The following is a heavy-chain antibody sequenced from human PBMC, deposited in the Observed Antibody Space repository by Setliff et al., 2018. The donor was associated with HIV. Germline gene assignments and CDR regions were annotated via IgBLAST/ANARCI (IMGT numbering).Heavy chain of an antibody. Sequence: SETLSLTCSVSGGSITTDGYYWSCIRHHPRKGLEWIGYIYHTGKTNYNPSLASRLVMSVDTSTNQLSLTVASVTAADTALYFCARATESSYDLLTAFWFFDSWGQGTPVTVSS. CDR3: ARATESSYDLLTAFWFFDS. CDR2: IYHTGKT. CDR1: GGSITTDGYY. D-gene: IGHD3-9*01. V-gene: IGHV4-31*03. J-gene: IGHJ4*02.